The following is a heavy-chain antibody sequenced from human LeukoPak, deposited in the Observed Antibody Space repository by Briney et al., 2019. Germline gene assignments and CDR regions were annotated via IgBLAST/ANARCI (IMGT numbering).Heavy chain of an antibody. CDR1: GYTFTSYG. CDR2: ITTYNGNT. CDR3: ARDQYYYDSSGTTDY. J-gene: IGHJ4*02. V-gene: IGHV1-18*01. Sequence: ASVKVSCKASGYTFTSYGISWVRQAPGQGLEWMGWITTYNGNTNCAQNLQGRVTMTTDTSTSTAYMELRSLRSDDTAVYYCARDQYYYDSSGTTDYWGQGTLVTVSS. D-gene: IGHD3-22*01.